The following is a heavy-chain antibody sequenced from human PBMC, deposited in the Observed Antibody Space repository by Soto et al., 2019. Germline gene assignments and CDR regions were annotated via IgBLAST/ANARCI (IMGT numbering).Heavy chain of an antibody. D-gene: IGHD6-13*01. CDR1: GGSVCRSRGA. V-gene: IGHV6-1*01. CDR2: TYYRSQWYS. J-gene: IGHJ4*01. CDR3: PRYTSGWYLDY. Sequence: IRGGSVCRSRGARNCIRKSPSRGLEWLGRTYYRSQWYSDYGPSVRGRIIINSDTPKNQFSLQLNSVTPDDTAVYYCPRYTSGWYLDYWGQGPQVTLPS.